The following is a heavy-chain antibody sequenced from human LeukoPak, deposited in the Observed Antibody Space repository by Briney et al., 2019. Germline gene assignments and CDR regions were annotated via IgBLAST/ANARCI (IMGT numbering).Heavy chain of an antibody. J-gene: IGHJ4*02. V-gene: IGHV3-23*01. Sequence: GGSLRLSCVASGLTFNSHSMSWVRQTPGKSLEWVSIITNGGVTTYYADSVRGRFTISRDNSKNMLYLQMNSLRAEDTAVYYCVKLSSGSGSKFGFDSWGQGTLVTVSS. CDR1: GLTFNSHS. CDR3: VKLSSGSGSKFGFDS. CDR2: ITNGGVTT. D-gene: IGHD6-19*01.